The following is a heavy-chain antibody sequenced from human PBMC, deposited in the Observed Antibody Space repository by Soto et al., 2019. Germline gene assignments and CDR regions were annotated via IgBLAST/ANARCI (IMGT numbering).Heavy chain of an antibody. CDR2: IKQDGSEK. V-gene: IGHV3-7*03. CDR3: AGGLDRIQLWIDY. J-gene: IGHJ4*02. CDR1: GFTVSTYL. Sequence: QHGGSLGLGCAASGFTVSTYLMSWGRQAPGKGLEWVANIKQDGSEKYYVDSVKGRFTISRDNAKNSLYLQMNSLRAEDTAVYYCAGGLDRIQLWIDYWGQGPLVTFSS. D-gene: IGHD5-18*01.